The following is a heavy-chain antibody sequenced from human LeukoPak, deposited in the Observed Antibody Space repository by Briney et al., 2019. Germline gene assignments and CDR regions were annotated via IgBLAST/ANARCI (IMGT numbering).Heavy chain of an antibody. V-gene: IGHV3-74*01. CDR2: IKSDGSTT. J-gene: IGHJ4*02. CDR3: VRLADPGY. D-gene: IGHD6-19*01. Sequence: PGGSLRLSCTASGFTFSNYWMHWVRQAPGKGLVWVSRIKSDGSTTTYADSVKGRFTFSRDNAKSTLYLQMNSLRAEDTAVYYCVRLADPGYWGQGTLVTVSS. CDR1: GFTFSNYW.